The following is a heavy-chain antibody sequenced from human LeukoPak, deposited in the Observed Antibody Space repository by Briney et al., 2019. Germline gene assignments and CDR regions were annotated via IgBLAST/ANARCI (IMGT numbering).Heavy chain of an antibody. Sequence: PGGSLRLSCAASGFTFSNAWMSWVRQAPGKGLEWVGRIKSKTDGGITDYAAPVKGRFTISRDDSKDTLYLQMNSLKTEDTAVYYCTTEGYYYDSSGYALRVYFDYWGREPWSPSPQ. CDR2: IKSKTDGGIT. CDR3: TTEGYYYDSSGYALRVYFDY. J-gene: IGHJ4*02. CDR1: GFTFSNAW. D-gene: IGHD3-22*01. V-gene: IGHV3-15*01.